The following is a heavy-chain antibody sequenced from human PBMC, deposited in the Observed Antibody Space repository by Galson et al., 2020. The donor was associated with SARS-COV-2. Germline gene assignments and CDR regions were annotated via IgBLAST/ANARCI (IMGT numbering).Heavy chain of an antibody. D-gene: IGHD5-18*01. V-gene: IGHV4-34*01. CDR2: INHSGGT. CDR3: ARGDVDTAMAYDH. Sequence: SQTLSLTCAVYGGSFSAYFWSWIRQSPGKGLEWIGEINHSGGTNYNPSLKSRVTISVATSKNQFSLKLSSVTAADTAVYYCARGDVDTAMAYDHWGQGTLVTVSS. CDR1: GGSFSAYF. J-gene: IGHJ4*02.